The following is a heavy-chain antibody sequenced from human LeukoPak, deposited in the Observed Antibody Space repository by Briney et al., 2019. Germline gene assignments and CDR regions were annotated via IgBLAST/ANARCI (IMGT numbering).Heavy chain of an antibody. Sequence: GASVKVSCKASGYTFTGYYMHWVRQALGQGLEWMGRINPNSGGTNYAQKFQGRVTMTRDTSISTAYMELSRLRSDDTAVYYCAREPWGYYGSGSIDYWGQGTLVTVSS. CDR1: GYTFTGYY. J-gene: IGHJ4*02. V-gene: IGHV1-2*06. D-gene: IGHD3-10*01. CDR2: INPNSGGT. CDR3: AREPWGYYGSGSIDY.